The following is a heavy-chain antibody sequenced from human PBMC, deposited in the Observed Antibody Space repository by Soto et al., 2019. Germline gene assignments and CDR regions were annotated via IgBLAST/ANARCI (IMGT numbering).Heavy chain of an antibody. D-gene: IGHD6-19*01. Sequence: LRLSCAASGFTFSSYAMSWVRQAPGKGLEWVSAISGSGGSTYYADSVKGRFTISRDNSKNTLYLQMNSLRAEDTAVYYCAKEGYSSGWYYYYYMDVWGKGTTVTVSS. J-gene: IGHJ6*03. CDR1: GFTFSSYA. CDR2: ISGSGGST. CDR3: AKEGYSSGWYYYYYMDV. V-gene: IGHV3-23*01.